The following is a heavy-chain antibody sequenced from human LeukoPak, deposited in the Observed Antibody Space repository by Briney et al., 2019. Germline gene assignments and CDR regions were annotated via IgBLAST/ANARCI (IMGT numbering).Heavy chain of an antibody. J-gene: IGHJ4*02. D-gene: IGHD3-22*01. CDR2: ITSSSTI. Sequence: GGSLRLSCAASGFTFSNYNMNWVRQAPGKGLEWVSHITSSSTIYYADSVKGRFTISRDNAKNTLYVQVNSLGTEDTAAYYCAKGSYYDSSGSFYFDYWGQGTLVTVSS. V-gene: IGHV3-48*01. CDR1: GFTFSNYN. CDR3: AKGSYYDSSGSFYFDY.